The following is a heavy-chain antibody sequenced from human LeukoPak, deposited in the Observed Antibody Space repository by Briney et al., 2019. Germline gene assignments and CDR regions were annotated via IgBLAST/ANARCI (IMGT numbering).Heavy chain of an antibody. CDR2: ISSSGSTI. Sequence: GGSLRLSCAASGFTFSSYGMHWVRQAPGKGLEWVSYISSSGSTIYYADSVKGRFTISRDNAKNSLYLQMNSLRAEDTAVYYCARGSVAGNYYYYGMDVWGQGTTVTVSS. CDR1: GFTFSSYG. D-gene: IGHD6-19*01. V-gene: IGHV3-48*04. CDR3: ARGSVAGNYYYYGMDV. J-gene: IGHJ6*02.